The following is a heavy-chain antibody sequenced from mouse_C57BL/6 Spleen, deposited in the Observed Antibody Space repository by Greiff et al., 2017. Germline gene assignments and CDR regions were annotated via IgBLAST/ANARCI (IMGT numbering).Heavy chain of an antibody. D-gene: IGHD2-4*01. V-gene: IGHV7-3*01. CDR1: GFTFTDYY. CDR3: ARYIGLVYAMDY. J-gene: IGHJ4*01. CDR2: IRNKANGYTT. Sequence: EVQLQESGGGLVQPGGSLSLSCAASGFTFTDYYMSWVRQPPGKALEWLGFIRNKANGYTTEYSASVKGRFTISRDNSQSILYLQMNALRAEDSATYYCARYIGLVYAMDYWGQGTSVTVSS.